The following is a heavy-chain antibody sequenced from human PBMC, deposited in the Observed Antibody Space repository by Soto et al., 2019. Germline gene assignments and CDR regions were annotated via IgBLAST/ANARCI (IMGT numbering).Heavy chain of an antibody. CDR1: GFTFSSYA. CDR2: ISGSGGGT. J-gene: IGHJ4*02. CDR3: AKFGMATTKRSPPYYIDY. Sequence: GGSLRLSCAASGFTFSSYAMSWVRQAPGKGLEWVSSISGSGGGTYYADSVKGRFTFSRDNSKNTLYLQMNSLRAEDTAVYYCAKFGMATTKRSPPYYIDYWGQGDLVTVSS. D-gene: IGHD1-1*01. V-gene: IGHV3-23*01.